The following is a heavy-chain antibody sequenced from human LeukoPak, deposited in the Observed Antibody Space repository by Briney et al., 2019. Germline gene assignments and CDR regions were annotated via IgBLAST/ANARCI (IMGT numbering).Heavy chain of an antibody. D-gene: IGHD6-6*01. J-gene: IGHJ4*02. CDR1: GYTFTIYY. CDR2: INPSGGST. V-gene: IGHV1-46*01. Sequence: ASVKVSFKASGYTFTIYYMHWVRQAPGQGLEWRGIINPSGGSTSYAQKFQGRVTMTRDTSTSTVYVELSSLRSEDTAVYYCASGSSIAAPPFDYWGQGTLVTVSS. CDR3: ASGSSIAAPPFDY.